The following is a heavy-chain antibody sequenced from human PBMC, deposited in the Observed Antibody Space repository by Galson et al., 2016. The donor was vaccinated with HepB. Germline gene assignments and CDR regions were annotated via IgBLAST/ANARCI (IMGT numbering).Heavy chain of an antibody. J-gene: IGHJ4*02. Sequence: SVKVSCKASGYSFTTYTMNWVRQAPGQGLEWMAWISAYNDNINYAQKFQGRVTVTTDTSTSTAYMELRSLRSDDTAVYYCARGTDDTSGYYHFDYWGQGTLVTVSS. D-gene: IGHD3-22*01. V-gene: IGHV1-18*01. CDR3: ARGTDDTSGYYHFDY. CDR1: GYSFTTYT. CDR2: ISAYNDNI.